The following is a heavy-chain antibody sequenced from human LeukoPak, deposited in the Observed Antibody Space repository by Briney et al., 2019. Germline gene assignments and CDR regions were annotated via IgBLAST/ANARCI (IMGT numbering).Heavy chain of an antibody. Sequence: PGGSLRLSCAASGFTFGTFWMGWVRQAPGKGMEWVANIKEDGSSKSYVDSVKGRFTISRDNARNSLYLQMNSLRAEDTAVYYCASPIATDGLDYWGQGTLVTVSS. CDR3: ASPIATDGLDY. CDR2: IKEDGSSK. V-gene: IGHV3-7*02. CDR1: GFTFGTFW. D-gene: IGHD6-13*01. J-gene: IGHJ4*02.